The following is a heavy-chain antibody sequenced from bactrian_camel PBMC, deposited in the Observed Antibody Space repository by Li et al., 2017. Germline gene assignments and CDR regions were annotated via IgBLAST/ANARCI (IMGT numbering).Heavy chain of an antibody. CDR2: LDQYGFS. CDR3: AAGWRVTRTAWRNVDDYTN. V-gene: IGHV3S55*01. J-gene: IGHJ4*01. Sequence: HVQLVESGGNSVQAGGSLRLSCEISGYTSGPHYIAWFKEREAVADLDQYGFSHYAQSVKGRFTISKDKVENILYLQMNDLRPEDTGMYYCAAGWRVTRTAWRNVDDYTNWGQGTQVTGS. D-gene: IGHD1*01. CDR1: GYTSGPHY.